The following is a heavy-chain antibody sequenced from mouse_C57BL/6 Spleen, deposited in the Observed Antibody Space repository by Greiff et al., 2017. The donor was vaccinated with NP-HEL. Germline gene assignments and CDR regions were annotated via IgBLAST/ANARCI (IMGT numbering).Heavy chain of an antibody. CDR3: ARDGSKGGYYYAMDY. D-gene: IGHD2-5*01. CDR2: ISDGGSYT. Sequence: EVKLMESGGGLVKPGGSLKLSCAASGFTFSSYAMSWVRQTPEKRLEWVATISDGGSYTYYPDNVKGRFTISRDNAKNNLYLQMSHLKSEDTAMYYCARDGSKGGYYYAMDYWGQGTSVTVSS. J-gene: IGHJ4*01. CDR1: GFTFSSYA. V-gene: IGHV5-4*01.